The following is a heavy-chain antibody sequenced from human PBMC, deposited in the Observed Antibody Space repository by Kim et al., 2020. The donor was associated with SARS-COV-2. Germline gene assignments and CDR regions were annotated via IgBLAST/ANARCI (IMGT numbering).Heavy chain of an antibody. CDR2: ISSSSSYI. CDR3: ARDTSHPMIAVAGFDY. CDR1: GFTFSSYS. J-gene: IGHJ4*02. D-gene: IGHD6-19*01. Sequence: GGSLRLSCAASGFTFSSYSMNWVRQAPGKGLEWVSSISSSSSYIYYADSVKGRFTISRDNAKNSLYLQMNSLRAEDTAVYYCARDTSHPMIAVAGFDYWGQGTLVTVSS. V-gene: IGHV3-21*01.